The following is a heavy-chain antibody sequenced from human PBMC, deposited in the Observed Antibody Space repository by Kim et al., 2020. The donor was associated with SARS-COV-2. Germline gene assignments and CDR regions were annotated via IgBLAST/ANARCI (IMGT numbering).Heavy chain of an antibody. CDR3: AKGLHGYKGYDAFDI. CDR1: GFTFSSYG. J-gene: IGHJ3*02. Sequence: GGSLRLSCAASGFTFSSYGMHWVRQAPGKGLEWVAVIWYDGSNKYYADSVKGRFTISRDNSKNTLYLQMNSLRAEDTAVYYCAKGLHGYKGYDAFDIWGQGTMVTVSS. V-gene: IGHV3-33*06. D-gene: IGHD5-12*01. CDR2: IWYDGSNK.